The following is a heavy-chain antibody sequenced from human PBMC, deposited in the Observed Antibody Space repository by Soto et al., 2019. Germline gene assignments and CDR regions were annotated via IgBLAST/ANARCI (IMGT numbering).Heavy chain of an antibody. D-gene: IGHD6-19*01. CDR2: ISSSGSII. CDR1: GFTFSDYY. CDR3: ARAPITSTVADTWYFDL. Sequence: QVQLVESGGGLVQSGGSLRLSCAASGFTFSDYYMSWIRQAPGKGLEWVSYISSSGSIIYYADSVKGRFTISRDNAKNSLYLQMNSLRAEDTAVYYCARAPITSTVADTWYFDLWGRGTLVTVSS. V-gene: IGHV3-11*01. J-gene: IGHJ2*01.